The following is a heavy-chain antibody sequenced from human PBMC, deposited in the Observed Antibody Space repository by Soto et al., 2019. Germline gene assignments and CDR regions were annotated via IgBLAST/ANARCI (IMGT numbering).Heavy chain of an antibody. CDR2: IIPILGIA. D-gene: IGHD3-22*01. CDR1: GGTFSSYT. Sequence: SVKVSCKASGGTFSSYTISWVRQAPGQGLEWMGRIIPILGIANYAQKFQGRVTITADKSTSTAYMELSSLRSEDTAVYYCARVPNPSLHYYDSSGYYRLAFDIWGQGTVVTVSS. V-gene: IGHV1-69*02. CDR3: ARVPNPSLHYYDSSGYYRLAFDI. J-gene: IGHJ3*02.